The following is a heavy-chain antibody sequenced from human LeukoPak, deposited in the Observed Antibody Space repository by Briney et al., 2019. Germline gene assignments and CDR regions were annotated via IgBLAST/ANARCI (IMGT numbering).Heavy chain of an antibody. CDR3: ARGGSYGSGSLFDS. J-gene: IGHJ4*02. CDR2: IYYSGYT. V-gene: IGHV4-31*03. D-gene: IGHD3-10*01. Sequence: SETLSLTCSVSGGSVTSGGSYWSWIRQHPGKGLEWIGYIYYSGYTFYSPSLKNRFFISLDTSKNQFSLKFNSVTAADTAVYYCARGGSYGSGSLFDSWGQGTLVTVSS. CDR1: GGSVTSGGSY.